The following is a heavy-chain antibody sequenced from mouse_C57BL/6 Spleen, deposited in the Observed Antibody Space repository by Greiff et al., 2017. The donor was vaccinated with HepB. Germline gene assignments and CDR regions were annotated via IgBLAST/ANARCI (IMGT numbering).Heavy chain of an antibody. V-gene: IGHV1-59*01. CDR2: IDPSDSYT. Sequence: QVQLQQPGAELVRPGTSVKLSCKASGYTFTSYWMHWVKQRPGQGLEWIGVIDPSDSYTNYNQKFKGKATLTVDTSSSTAYMQLSSLTSEDSAVYYCARSCDYDEGYFDYWGQGTTLTVSS. J-gene: IGHJ2*01. CDR1: GYTFTSYW. CDR3: ARSCDYDEGYFDY. D-gene: IGHD2-4*01.